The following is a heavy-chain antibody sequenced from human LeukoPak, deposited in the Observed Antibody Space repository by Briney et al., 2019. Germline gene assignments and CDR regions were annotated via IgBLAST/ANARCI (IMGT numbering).Heavy chain of an antibody. V-gene: IGHV3-21*01. Sequence: GVSLRLSCAASGFTFTNYCMSWVRQAPGTGLEWVSSISSSSRYIYYTDSVKGRFTISRDNAKNSLYLQMNSLRAEDTAVYYCAKALRYFDWLPPSRFDYWGQGTLVTVSS. CDR3: AKALRYFDWLPPSRFDY. D-gene: IGHD3-9*01. CDR1: GFTFTNYC. CDR2: ISSSSRYI. J-gene: IGHJ4*02.